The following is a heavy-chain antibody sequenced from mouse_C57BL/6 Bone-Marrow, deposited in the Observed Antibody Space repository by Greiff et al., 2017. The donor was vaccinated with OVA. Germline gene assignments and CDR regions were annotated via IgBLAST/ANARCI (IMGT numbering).Heavy chain of an antibody. CDR1: GFTFSDYY. V-gene: IGHV5-12*01. J-gene: IGHJ4*01. Sequence: EVQVVESGGGLVQPGGSLKLSCAASGFTFSDYYMYWVRQTPEKRLEWVAYISNGGGSTYYPDTVKGRFTISRDNAKNTLYLQMSRLKSEDTAMYYCARHKDYYGSSYSYYAMDYWGQGTSVTVSS. CDR3: ARHKDYYGSSYSYYAMDY. CDR2: ISNGGGST. D-gene: IGHD1-1*01.